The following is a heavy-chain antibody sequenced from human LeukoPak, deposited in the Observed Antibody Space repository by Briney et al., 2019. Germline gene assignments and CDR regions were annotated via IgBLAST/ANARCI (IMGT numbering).Heavy chain of an antibody. J-gene: IGHJ5*02. Sequence: SETLSLTCTVSGGSISSSSYYWGWIRQPPGKGLEWIGSIYYSGSTYYNPSLKSRVTISVDTSKNQFSLKLSSVTAADPAVYYCARTGGSWVRPGANWFDPWGQGTLVTVSS. CDR3: ARTGGSWVRPGANWFDP. CDR2: IYYSGST. V-gene: IGHV4-39*07. D-gene: IGHD3-10*01. CDR1: GGSISSSSYY.